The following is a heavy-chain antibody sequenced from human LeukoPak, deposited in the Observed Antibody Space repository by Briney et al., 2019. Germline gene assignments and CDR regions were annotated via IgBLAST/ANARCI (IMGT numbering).Heavy chain of an antibody. D-gene: IGHD1-26*01. CDR2: ISSNGGST. Sequence: PGGSLRLSCAASGFTFSSYAMHWVRQAPGKGLEYVSAISSNGGSTYYANSVKGRFTISRDNSKNTLYLQMNSLRAEDTAVYYCAKDRSSGSYPAHSDYWGQGTLVTVSS. J-gene: IGHJ4*02. CDR1: GFTFSSYA. V-gene: IGHV3-64*01. CDR3: AKDRSSGSYPAHSDY.